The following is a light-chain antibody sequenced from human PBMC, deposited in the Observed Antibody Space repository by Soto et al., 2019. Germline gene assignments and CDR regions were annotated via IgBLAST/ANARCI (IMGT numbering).Light chain of an antibody. Sequence: DIQMTHSPSSLSASVGGRVTITCQASQDISNYLNWYQQKPGKAPKLLIYDASNLETGVPSRFSGSGSGTDFTFTISSLQPEDIATYYCRQYDNLWTFGQGNKGDIK. CDR2: DAS. CDR3: RQYDNLWT. CDR1: QDISNY. V-gene: IGKV1-33*01. J-gene: IGKJ1*01.